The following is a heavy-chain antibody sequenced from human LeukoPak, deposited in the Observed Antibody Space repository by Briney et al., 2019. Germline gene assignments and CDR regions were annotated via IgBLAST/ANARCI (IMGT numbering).Heavy chain of an antibody. J-gene: IGHJ4*02. D-gene: IGHD2-21*01. CDR3: ARLLRILWVPPVGTYFDY. V-gene: IGHV4-4*02. CDR1: GGSISSSNW. CDR2: IYHSGST. Sequence: PSGSLSLTCAVSGGSISSSNWWSWVRQPPGKGLEWIGEIYHSGSTNYNPSLKSRVTISVDTSKNQFSLKLSSVTAADTAVYYCARLLRILWVPPVGTYFDYWGQGTLVTVSS.